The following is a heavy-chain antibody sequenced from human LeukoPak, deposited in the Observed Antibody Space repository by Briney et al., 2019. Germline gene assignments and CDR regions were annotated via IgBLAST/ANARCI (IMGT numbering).Heavy chain of an antibody. V-gene: IGHV3-49*04. CDR1: GFTFGDYA. CDR3: TRGYDFVSGYLGMDV. D-gene: IGHD3-3*01. CDR2: IRSKAYGGTT. J-gene: IGHJ6*02. Sequence: GGSLRLSCTASGFTFGDYAMIWVRQAPGKGLESVGFIRSKAYGGTTEYAASVKGRFTISRDDSKSIAYLEMNSLKSEDTAVYHCTRGYDFVSGYLGMDVWGQGTTVTVSS.